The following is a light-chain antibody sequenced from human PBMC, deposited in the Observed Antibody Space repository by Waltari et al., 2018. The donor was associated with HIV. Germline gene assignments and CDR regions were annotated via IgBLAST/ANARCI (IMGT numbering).Light chain of an antibody. Sequence: QSALTQPRSVSGSPGQSVTISCTGTASDIGYFAYVSWYQQYPGKAPTVIIYEVFQRPAGVPDRFTASKSGITASLTISGLQDEDEADYYCCSYAGTYTYVFGSGTKVTVL. CDR1: ASDIGYFAY. J-gene: IGLJ1*01. CDR2: EVF. CDR3: CSYAGTYTYV. V-gene: IGLV2-11*01.